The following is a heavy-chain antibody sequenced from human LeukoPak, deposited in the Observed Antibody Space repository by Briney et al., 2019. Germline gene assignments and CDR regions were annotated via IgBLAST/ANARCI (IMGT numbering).Heavy chain of an antibody. CDR1: GGTFSSYA. CDR2: IIPIFATS. Sequence: SVTVSCKDSGGTFSSYAFSWVRQAPGQGLEWMGGIIPIFATSNYAQKFQGRVTITADESSSTAYMELSSLRSEDTAVYYCAYSDGPTRPFDYWGQGTLVTVSS. D-gene: IGHD5-24*01. J-gene: IGHJ4*02. V-gene: IGHV1-69*13. CDR3: AYSDGPTRPFDY.